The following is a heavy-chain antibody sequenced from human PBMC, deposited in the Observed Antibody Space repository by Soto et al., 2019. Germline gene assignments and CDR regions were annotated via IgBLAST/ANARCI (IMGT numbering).Heavy chain of an antibody. J-gene: IGHJ6*02. Sequence: SETLSLTCTVSGGSVSSGSYYWSWIRQPPGKGLEGIGYIYYSGSTNYNPSLKSRVTRPVDTSKNQCSLKLRSVTAADTAVYYCARARPLYYYDSSGPRKNYYYGMDVWGQGTTVTVSS. V-gene: IGHV4-61*01. CDR1: GGSVSSGSYY. CDR2: IYYSGST. D-gene: IGHD3-22*01. CDR3: ARARPLYYYDSSGPRKNYYYGMDV.